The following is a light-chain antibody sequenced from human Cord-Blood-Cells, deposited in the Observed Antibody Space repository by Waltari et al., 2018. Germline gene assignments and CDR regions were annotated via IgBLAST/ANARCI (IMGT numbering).Light chain of an antibody. CDR2: AAS. V-gene: IGKV1-27*01. Sequence: DIQMTHSPSSLSASVGDRVTITCRASQGIRNYLAWYQQKPGKVPKLLIYAASTLQSGVPSRFSGSGSGTDFTLTISSLQPEDVATYYCQKYNSAPPLTFGGGTKVEIK. CDR3: QKYNSAPPLT. J-gene: IGKJ4*01. CDR1: QGIRNY.